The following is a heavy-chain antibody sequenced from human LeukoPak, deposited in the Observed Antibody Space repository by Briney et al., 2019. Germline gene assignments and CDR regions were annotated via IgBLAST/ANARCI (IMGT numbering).Heavy chain of an antibody. J-gene: IGHJ4*02. D-gene: IGHD3-16*02. CDR3: ARAQYYDYVWGSYLNRIKFDY. CDR2: ISSSSSYI. CDR1: GFTFSSYA. V-gene: IGHV3-21*01. Sequence: PGGSLRLSCVASGFTFSSYAMNWVRQAPGKGLEWVSSISSSSSYIYYADSVKGRFTISRDNAKNSLYLQMNSLRAEDTAVYYCARAQYYDYVWGSYLNRIKFDYWGQGTLVTVSS.